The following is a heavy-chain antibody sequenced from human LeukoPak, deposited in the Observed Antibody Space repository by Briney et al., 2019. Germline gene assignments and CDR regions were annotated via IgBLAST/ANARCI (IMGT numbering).Heavy chain of an antibody. CDR2: INHSGST. J-gene: IGHJ4*02. V-gene: IGHV4-34*01. CDR1: GGSFSGYH. D-gene: IGHD3-22*01. CDR3: ARGRGFSGYYYY. Sequence: SETLSLTCAVYGGSFSGYHWSWIRQPPGKGLEWIGEINHSGSTNYNPSLKSRVTISVDTSKNQFSLKLSSVTAADTAVYYCARGRGFSGYYYYWGQGTLVTISS.